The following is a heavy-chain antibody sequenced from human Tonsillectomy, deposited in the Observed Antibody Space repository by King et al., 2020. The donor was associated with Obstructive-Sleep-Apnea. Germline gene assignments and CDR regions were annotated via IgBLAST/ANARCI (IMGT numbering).Heavy chain of an antibody. V-gene: IGHV4-4*07. CDR2: IYTSGST. J-gene: IGHJ4*02. CDR3: ARDGPGYSYGYGAKSLLFDY. Sequence: QVQLPESGPGLVKPSETLSLTCTVSGGSISRYYWSWIRQPAGKGLEWIGRIYTSGSTNYNPSLKSRVTMSVDTSKNQFSLKLSSVTAADTAVYYCARDGPGYSYGYGAKSLLFDYWGQGTLVTVSS. CDR1: GGSISRYY. D-gene: IGHD5-18*01.